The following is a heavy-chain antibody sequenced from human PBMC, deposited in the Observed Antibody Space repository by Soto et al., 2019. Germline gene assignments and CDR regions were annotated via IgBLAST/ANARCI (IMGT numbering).Heavy chain of an antibody. CDR3: ARDVRMWRGSCYYPLYFDY. D-gene: IGHD3-22*01. CDR2: IYYSAST. Sequence: QVQLQESGPGLVKPSQTLSLTCTVSGGSISSCDYYWSWIRPPPGKGLEWIGNIYYSASTYYTPSLQSRVTISVDTSKNQFSLKLSSVTAADTAVYYCARDVRMWRGSCYYPLYFDYWGQGTLVTVSS. CDR1: GGSISSCDYY. J-gene: IGHJ4*01. V-gene: IGHV4-30-4*08.